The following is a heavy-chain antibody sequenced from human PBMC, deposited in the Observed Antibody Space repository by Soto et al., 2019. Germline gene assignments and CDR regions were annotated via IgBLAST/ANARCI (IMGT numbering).Heavy chain of an antibody. V-gene: IGHV4-39*01. CDR3: VFQEEGAFDY. Sequence: QPQLQESGPGLVKPSETLSLTCTVSNGSTSSRSFYWGWIRQPPGKGLEWIGHVFYSESTFYNPSLRSRVTISVHPSDNRFFLKMRSVTAADTAIYYCVFQEEGAFDYWGPGTLVSVSS. CDR1: NGSTSSRSFY. CDR2: VFYSEST. D-gene: IGHD3-16*01. J-gene: IGHJ4*02.